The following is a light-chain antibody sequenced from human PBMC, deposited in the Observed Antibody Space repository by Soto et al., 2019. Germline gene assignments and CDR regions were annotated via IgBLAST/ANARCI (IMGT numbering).Light chain of an antibody. CDR3: QQSYSTPWT. Sequence: DIQMTQSPSSLSASVGDRVTITCRASQSIRSYLNWYQQKPGKAPKLPIYAASSLQSGVPSRFSDSGSGTDFTLTISSLQPEDFSSYYCQQSYSTPWTFGQGTKVQIK. V-gene: IGKV1-39*01. J-gene: IGKJ1*01. CDR1: QSIRSY. CDR2: AAS.